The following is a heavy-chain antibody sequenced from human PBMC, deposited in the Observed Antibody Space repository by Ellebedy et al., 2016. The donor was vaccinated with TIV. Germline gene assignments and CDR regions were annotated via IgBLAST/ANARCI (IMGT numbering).Heavy chain of an antibody. J-gene: IGHJ3*01. CDR3: VRVSRWEAFDL. D-gene: IGHD1-26*01. V-gene: IGHV1-69*04. CDR2: FIPMVGIA. CDR1: GGTFSNYA. Sequence: SVKVSXXASGGTFSNYAIGWVRQVPGQGLEWMGRFIPMVGIANYAQKFQARVTFTADKSTSTAYMELSSLRSEDTAVYYCVRVSRWEAFDLWGQGTMVTVSS.